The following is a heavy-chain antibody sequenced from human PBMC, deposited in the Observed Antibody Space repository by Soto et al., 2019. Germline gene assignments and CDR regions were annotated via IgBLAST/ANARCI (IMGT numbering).Heavy chain of an antibody. J-gene: IGHJ6*02. D-gene: IGHD6-6*01. CDR1: GVSISSGGYY. CDR3: ARHQEEGSISPPSFRPYYCGLDV. V-gene: IGHV4-31*03. CDR2: IFNSGST. Sequence: SETLSLTCTVSGVSISSGGYYRNWLRQHPGKGLEWIGYIFNSGSTFYNPSLKSRLTISADTSKNQFSLRLSSVTAADTAVYYCARHQEEGSISPPSFRPYYCGLDVWGQGTTVTVSS.